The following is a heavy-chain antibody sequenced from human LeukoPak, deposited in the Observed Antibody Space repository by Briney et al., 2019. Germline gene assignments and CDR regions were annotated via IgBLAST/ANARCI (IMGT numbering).Heavy chain of an antibody. V-gene: IGHV3-20*04. CDR3: ARDSCSGGSCHYYYMDV. CDR2: INWNGGST. J-gene: IGHJ6*03. D-gene: IGHD2-15*01. Sequence: PSETLSLTCTVSGGSISPYYWSWIRQPPGKGLEWVSGINWNGGSTGYADSVKGRFTISRDNAKNSLYLQMNSLRAEDTAVYYCARDSCSGGSCHYYYMDVWGKGTTVTISS. CDR1: GGSISPYY.